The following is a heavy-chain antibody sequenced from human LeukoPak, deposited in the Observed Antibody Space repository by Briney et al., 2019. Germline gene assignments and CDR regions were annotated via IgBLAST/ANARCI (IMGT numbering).Heavy chain of an antibody. CDR3: ARDRYSGSHGYNWFDP. D-gene: IGHD1-26*01. V-gene: IGHV1-2*02. CDR2: INPNSGGT. J-gene: IGHJ5*02. Sequence: ASVKVSCKASGYTFTGYYMHWVRQAPGQGLEWMGWINPNSGGTNYAQKFQGRVTMTRDTSISTAYMELSRLRSDDTAVYYCARDRYSGSHGYNWFDPWGQGTLVTVSS. CDR1: GYTFTGYY.